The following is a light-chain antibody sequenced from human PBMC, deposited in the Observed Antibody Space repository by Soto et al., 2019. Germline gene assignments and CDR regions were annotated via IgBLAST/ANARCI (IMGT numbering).Light chain of an antibody. CDR3: QQYYITPPWT. Sequence: DIVMTQSPDSLAVSLGERATINCRSSQSVLYSSNNKNYLAWYQQKPGQAPKLLISWASTRESGVPDRFSGSGSGTDFTLTISSLQAEDVAVYYCQQYYITPPWTFGQGTKVDIK. J-gene: IGKJ1*01. CDR2: WAS. CDR1: QSVLYSSNNKNY. V-gene: IGKV4-1*01.